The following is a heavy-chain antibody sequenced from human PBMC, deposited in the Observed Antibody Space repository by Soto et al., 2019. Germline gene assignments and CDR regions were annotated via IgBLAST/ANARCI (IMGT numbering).Heavy chain of an antibody. D-gene: IGHD3-16*01. V-gene: IGHV4-59*01. CDR1: GGSISRYH. CDR3: ASLHADYEYFFDS. CDR2: IYYSGST. Sequence: SETLSLTCTVSGGSISRYHWSWIRQPPGKGLEWIGYIYYSGSTYYNPSLRSRVAISVDTSKNQFSLKVSSVTAADTAVYYCASLHADYEYFFDSWGQGTLVTVSS. J-gene: IGHJ4*02.